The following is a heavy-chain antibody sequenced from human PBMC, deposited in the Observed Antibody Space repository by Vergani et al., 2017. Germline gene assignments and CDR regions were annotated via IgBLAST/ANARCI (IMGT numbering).Heavy chain of an antibody. Sequence: EVHLLESGGGLVQSGGSLRLSCAASGFTFSSYSMNWVRQAPGKGLEWVSSISSSSSYIYYADSVKGRFTISRDNAKNSLYLQMNSLRAEDTAVYYCARARYDFWSGMHAGFDIWGQGTMVTVSS. V-gene: IGHV3-21*01. CDR1: GFTFSSYS. CDR2: ISSSSSYI. CDR3: ARARYDFWSGMHAGFDI. D-gene: IGHD3-3*01. J-gene: IGHJ3*02.